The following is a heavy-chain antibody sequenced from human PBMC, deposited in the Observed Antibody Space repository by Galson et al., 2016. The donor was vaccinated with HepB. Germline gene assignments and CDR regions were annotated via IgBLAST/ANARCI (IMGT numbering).Heavy chain of an antibody. Sequence: SLRLSCAPSGFTFIDYSMNWVRQAPGKGLEWISYITKDSSTVYYADSVKGRFTISRDNAKNSVYLQMNSLREEDTALYYCARDNWNARPGWYDPWGQGTLVTVSS. CDR3: ARDNWNARPGWYDP. J-gene: IGHJ5*02. D-gene: IGHD1-20*01. V-gene: IGHV3-48*02. CDR1: GFTFIDYS. CDR2: ITKDSSTV.